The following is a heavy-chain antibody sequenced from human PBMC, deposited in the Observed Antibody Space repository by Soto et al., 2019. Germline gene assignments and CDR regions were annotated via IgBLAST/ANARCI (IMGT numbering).Heavy chain of an antibody. Sequence: QITLKESGPPLVKPTQTLTLTCTFSGFSLSTSGLGVGWIRQPPGKALEWLALIYWGDDKHYNPSLKSRLTTTKDTSKNQVVLTMTNMDPVHTATYYCARLMVRGVIGAFDIWGQGTLVTVSS. CDR2: IYWGDDK. J-gene: IGHJ3*02. CDR3: ARLMVRGVIGAFDI. D-gene: IGHD3-10*01. V-gene: IGHV2-5*02. CDR1: GFSLSTSGLG.